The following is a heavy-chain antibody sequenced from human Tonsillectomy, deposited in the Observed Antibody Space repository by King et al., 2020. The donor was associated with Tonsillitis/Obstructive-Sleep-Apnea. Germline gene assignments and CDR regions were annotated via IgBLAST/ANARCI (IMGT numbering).Heavy chain of an antibody. CDR1: GGSVSSGNYY. Sequence: VQLQESGPGLVKPSETLSLTCTVSGGSVSSGNYYWSWIRQPPGKGLEWIGYIYYSGSTNYNPSLKSRVTISVDTSKNQFSLRLTSVTAADTAVYYCARDWIVTDWFTDYWGQGTLVTVSS. CDR3: ARDWIVTDWFTDY. CDR2: IYYSGST. J-gene: IGHJ4*02. D-gene: IGHD3-9*01. V-gene: IGHV4-61*01.